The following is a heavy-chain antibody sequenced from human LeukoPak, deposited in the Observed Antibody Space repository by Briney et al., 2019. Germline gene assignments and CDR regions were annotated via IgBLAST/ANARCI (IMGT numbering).Heavy chain of an antibody. CDR2: IRSKANSYAT. V-gene: IGHV3-73*01. CDR3: ARLEYSSPSRPFDY. J-gene: IGHJ4*02. D-gene: IGHD6-6*01. CDR1: GFTFSGSA. Sequence: GGSLRLSCAASGFTFSGSAMHWVRQASGKGLEWVGRIRSKANSYATAYAASVKGRFTISRDDSKNTAYLQMNSLRAEDTAVYYCARLEYSSPSRPFDYWGQGTLVTVSS.